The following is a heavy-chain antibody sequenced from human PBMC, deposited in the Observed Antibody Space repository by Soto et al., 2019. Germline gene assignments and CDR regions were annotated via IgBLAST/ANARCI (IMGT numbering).Heavy chain of an antibody. CDR1: GFTFSNSW. J-gene: IGHJ5*02. CDR2: IKEDGTAK. D-gene: IGHD6-13*01. CDR3: ASLPVGSSVEWFDP. V-gene: IGHV3-7*03. Sequence: GSLRLSCAASGFTFSNSWMNWVRQAPGKGLEWVANIKEDGTAKYYLDSVKGRFTVSRDNVKNSLYLQMNSLRAEDTAVYYCASLPVGSSVEWFDPWGQGTLVTVSS.